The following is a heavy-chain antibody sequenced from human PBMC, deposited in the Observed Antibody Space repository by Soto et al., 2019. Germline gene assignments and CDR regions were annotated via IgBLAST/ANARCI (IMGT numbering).Heavy chain of an antibody. CDR2: INPSGGST. CDR1: GYTFTSYY. D-gene: IGHD3-3*01. CDR3: ATIPDDFWSGLESDY. Sequence: ASVKVSCKASGYTFTSYYMHWVRQAPGQGLEWMGIINPSGGSTSYAQKFQGRVTMTRDTSTSTVYMELSSLRSEDTAVYYCATIPDDFWSGLESDYWGQGTLVTVSS. V-gene: IGHV1-46*01. J-gene: IGHJ4*02.